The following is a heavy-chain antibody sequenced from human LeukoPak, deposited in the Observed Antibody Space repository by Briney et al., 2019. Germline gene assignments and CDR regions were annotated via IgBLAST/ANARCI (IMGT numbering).Heavy chain of an antibody. CDR1: GGSFSGYY. V-gene: IGHV4-34*01. J-gene: IGHJ4*02. D-gene: IGHD6-6*01. Sequence: SETLSLTCAVYGGSFSGYYWSWIRQPPGKGLEWIGEINHSGSTNYNPSLKSRVTISVDTSKNQFSLKLSSVTAADTAVHYCANSRLSSSDYWGQGTLVTVSS. CDR2: INHSGST. CDR3: ANSRLSSSDY.